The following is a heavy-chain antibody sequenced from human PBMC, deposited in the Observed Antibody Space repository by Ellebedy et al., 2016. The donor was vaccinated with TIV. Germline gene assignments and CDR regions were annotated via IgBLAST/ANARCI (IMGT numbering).Heavy chain of an antibody. J-gene: IGHJ4*02. CDR2: IYFSGST. CDR3: ARVNYFGRGSCLAD. V-gene: IGHV4-39*07. Sequence: SETLSLTCNVSGGSISESTYYWGWIRQPPGKGMEWIGSIYFSGSTYYNPSLKSRVTISVDTSKNQFSLKVSSVTAADTAMYYCARVNYFGRGSCLADWGQGTLVTVSS. D-gene: IGHD1-26*01. CDR1: GGSISESTYY.